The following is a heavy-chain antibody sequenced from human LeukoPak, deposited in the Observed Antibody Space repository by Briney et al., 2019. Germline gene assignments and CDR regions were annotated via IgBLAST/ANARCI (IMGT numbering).Heavy chain of an antibody. D-gene: IGHD6-6*01. CDR1: GGTFSSYA. CDR2: IIPIFGTA. V-gene: IGHV1-69*13. CDR3: ARAGSSSSYYYYYYMDV. J-gene: IGHJ6*03. Sequence: VASVKVSCKASGGTFSSYAISWVRQAPGQGLEWTGGIIPIFGTANYAQKFQGRVTITADESTSTAYMELSSLRSEDTAVYYCARAGSSSSYYYYYYMDVWGKGTTVTVSS.